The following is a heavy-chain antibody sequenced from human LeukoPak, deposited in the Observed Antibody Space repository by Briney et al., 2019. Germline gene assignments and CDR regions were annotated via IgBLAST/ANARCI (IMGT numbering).Heavy chain of an antibody. J-gene: IGHJ3*02. CDR1: GFTFSSYA. CDR2: LSGSGSAT. CDR3: AKDVSVYQLLLDAFDI. D-gene: IGHD2-2*01. V-gene: IGHV3-23*01. Sequence: PGGSLRLSCAASGFTFSSYAMSWVRQAPGKGLEWVSALSGSGSATYYADSVKGRFTISRDNSKNTLYLQMNSLRAEDTAVYYCAKDVSVYQLLLDAFDIWGQGTMVTVSS.